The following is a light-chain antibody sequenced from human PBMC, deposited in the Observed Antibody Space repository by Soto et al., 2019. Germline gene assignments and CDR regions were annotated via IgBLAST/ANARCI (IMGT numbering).Light chain of an antibody. CDR2: GAS. CDR3: QQYNSFPLT. J-gene: IGKJ3*01. Sequence: DIQMTQSPSSLSASVGDRVTISCRASQGISNKLVWFQQKPGKAPKSLIHGASSLQSGVPSRFSGSGSGTECTLTSSSRQTEDFATYYCQQYNSFPLTVGPGTKVDI. CDR1: QGISNK. V-gene: IGKV1-16*01.